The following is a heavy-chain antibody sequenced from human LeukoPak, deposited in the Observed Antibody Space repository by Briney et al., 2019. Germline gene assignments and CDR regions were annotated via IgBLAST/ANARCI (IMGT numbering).Heavy chain of an antibody. V-gene: IGHV4-34*01. Sequence: PSETLSLTCAVYGGSFSGYYWGWIRQPPGKGLEWIGEINHSGSTNYNPSLKSRVTISVDTSKNQFSLKLSSVTAADTAVYYCARGKEQWLVGRWFDAWGQGTLVPVSS. CDR2: INHSGST. CDR3: ARGKEQWLVGRWFDA. D-gene: IGHD6-19*01. CDR1: GGSFSGYY. J-gene: IGHJ5*02.